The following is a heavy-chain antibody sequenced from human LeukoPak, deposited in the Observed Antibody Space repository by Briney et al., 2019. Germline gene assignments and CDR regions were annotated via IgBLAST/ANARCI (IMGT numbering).Heavy chain of an antibody. CDR1: GGSIRSSDDY. V-gene: IGHV4-39*02. CDR2: IYYTGSS. J-gene: IGHJ2*01. CDR3: ARRGVPADNLAAAAIFNYWYFDL. Sequence: SETLSLTCSVSGGSIRSSDDYWGFVRQTPGKGLEWMGSIYYTGSSHYNPPLESRVTISIDTSKNHFSLNLSSVTAADTAVYYCARRGVPADNLAAAAIFNYWYFDLWGRGTLVTVSS. D-gene: IGHD6-13*01.